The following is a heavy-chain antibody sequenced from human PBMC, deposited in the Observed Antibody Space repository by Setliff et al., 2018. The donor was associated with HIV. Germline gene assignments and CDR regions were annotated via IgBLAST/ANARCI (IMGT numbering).Heavy chain of an antibody. CDR2: INPSGGST. Sequence: ASVKVSCKASGYTLTNYYMHWVRQAPGQGLEWMGRINPSGGSTSYAQKVQGRVTMTRDTSTSTVYMELSSLRSEDTAVYYCARAFEDLDYFDYWGQGTLVTVSS. CDR1: GYTLTNYY. CDR3: ARAFEDLDYFDY. J-gene: IGHJ4*02. D-gene: IGHD3-16*01. V-gene: IGHV1-46*01.